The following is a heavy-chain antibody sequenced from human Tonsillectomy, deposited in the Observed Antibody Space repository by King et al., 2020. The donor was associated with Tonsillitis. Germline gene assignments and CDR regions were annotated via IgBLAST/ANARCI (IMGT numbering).Heavy chain of an antibody. V-gene: IGHV3-23*01. CDR1: GFTFSSYA. Sequence: VQSGGSLRLSCAASGFTFSSYAMSWVRQAPGTGLEWVSAISGSGGSTYYADSVKGRFTISRDNSKNTLYLQMNSLRAEDTAVYYCAKSSTGYSSGWPDAFDIWGQGTMVTVSS. J-gene: IGHJ3*02. CDR3: AKSSTGYSSGWPDAFDI. D-gene: IGHD6-19*01. CDR2: ISGSGGST.